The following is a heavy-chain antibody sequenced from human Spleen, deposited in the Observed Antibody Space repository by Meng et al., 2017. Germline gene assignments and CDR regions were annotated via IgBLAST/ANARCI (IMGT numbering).Heavy chain of an antibody. D-gene: IGHD4-17*01. CDR1: GYTFTGYY. CDR2: INPNSGGT. CDR3: ARDTTVTMGDI. Sequence: ASVKVSCKASGYTFTGYYMHWVRQAPGQGLEWMGWINPNSGGTNYAQKFRGRVTMTRDTSIGTAYMELSRLRSDDTAVYYCARDTTVTMGDIWGQGTMVTVSS. J-gene: IGHJ3*02. V-gene: IGHV1-2*02.